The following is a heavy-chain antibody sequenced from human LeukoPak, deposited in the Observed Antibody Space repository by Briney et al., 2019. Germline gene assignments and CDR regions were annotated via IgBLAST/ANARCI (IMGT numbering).Heavy chain of an antibody. Sequence: GGSLRLSCAASGFTLSTYWMTWVRQAPGKGLEWVANIKQDGSEKYYVDSVKGRFTISRDNAKKLLYLQMDSLRVEDTAVYYCARDRGSSGRLGRFDNWGQGTLVTVSP. CDR3: ARDRGSSGRLGRFDN. V-gene: IGHV3-7*01. D-gene: IGHD6-25*01. CDR1: GFTLSTYW. J-gene: IGHJ4*02. CDR2: IKQDGSEK.